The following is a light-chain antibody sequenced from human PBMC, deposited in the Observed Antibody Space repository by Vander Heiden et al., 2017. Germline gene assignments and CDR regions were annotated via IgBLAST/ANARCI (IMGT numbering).Light chain of an antibody. CDR3: QSADSSGSGW. V-gene: IGLV3-25*03. CDR2: NGS. Sequence: SYELTQPPSVSVSPGQTARITWSGDALPNQYAYWYQQMPGHVPGRGRENGSVRPSGIPDRVSGSSSVTTVTLTISGVQAEDEADYYCQSADSSGSGWLGGGTQLTVL. CDR1: ALPNQY. J-gene: IGLJ2*01.